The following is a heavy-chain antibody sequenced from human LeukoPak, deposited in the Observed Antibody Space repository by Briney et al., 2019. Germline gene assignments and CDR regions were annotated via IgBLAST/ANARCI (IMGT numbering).Heavy chain of an antibody. D-gene: IGHD3-10*01. CDR1: GYSFTSYW. V-gene: IGHV5-10-1*01. Sequence: GESLKISCKGSGYSFTSYWISWVRQMPGKGLEWMGRIDPSDSYTNYSPSFQGHVTISADKSISTAYLQWSSLKASDTAMYYCERDIDGSYFDYWGQGTLSPSPQ. J-gene: IGHJ4*02. CDR3: ERDIDGSYFDY. CDR2: IDPSDSYT.